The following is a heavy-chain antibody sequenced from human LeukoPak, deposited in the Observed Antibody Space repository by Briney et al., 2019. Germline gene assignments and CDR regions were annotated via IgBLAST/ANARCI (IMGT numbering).Heavy chain of an antibody. CDR1: GGTFSSYA. CDR3: ARLPGVGAQRWFDP. Sequence: GASVKVSCKASGGTFSSYAISWVRQAPGQGLEWMGRIIPIFGTANYAQKLQGRVTMTTDTSTSTAYMELRSLRSDDTAVYYCARLPGVGAQRWFDPWGQGTLVTVSS. J-gene: IGHJ5*02. D-gene: IGHD1-26*01. CDR2: IIPIFGTA. V-gene: IGHV1-69*05.